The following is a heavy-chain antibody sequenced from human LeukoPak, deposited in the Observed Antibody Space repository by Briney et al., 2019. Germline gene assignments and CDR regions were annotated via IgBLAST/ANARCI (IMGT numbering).Heavy chain of an antibody. Sequence: GGSLRLSCAASGFTFSSYGMHWVRQAPGKGLEWAAVIWYDGSNKYYADSVKGRFTISRDNSKNTLYLQMNSLRAEDTAVYYCARDGYCSSTSCAPGDYWGQGTLVTVSS. D-gene: IGHD2-2*03. J-gene: IGHJ4*02. CDR1: GFTFSSYG. V-gene: IGHV3-33*01. CDR3: ARDGYCSSTSCAPGDY. CDR2: IWYDGSNK.